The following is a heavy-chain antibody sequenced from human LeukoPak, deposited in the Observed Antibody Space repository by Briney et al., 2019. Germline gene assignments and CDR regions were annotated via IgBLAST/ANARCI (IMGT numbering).Heavy chain of an antibody. CDR3: ARGGRDGYNHGQFDY. CDR2: ISYDGSNK. CDR1: GFTFSSYA. Sequence: GGSLRLSCAASGFTFSSYAMHWVRQAPGKGLEWVAVISYDGSNKYYADSVKGRFTISRDNSKNTLYLQMNSLRAEDTAVYYCARGGRDGYNHGQFDYWGQGTLVTVSS. V-gene: IGHV3-30*04. D-gene: IGHD5-24*01. J-gene: IGHJ4*02.